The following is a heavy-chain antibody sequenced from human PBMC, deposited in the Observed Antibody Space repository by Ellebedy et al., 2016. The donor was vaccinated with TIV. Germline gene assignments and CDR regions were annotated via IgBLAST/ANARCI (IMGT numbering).Heavy chain of an antibody. CDR1: GGSISSYY. Sequence: SETLSLTCTVSGGSISSYYWSWIRQPPGKGLEWIGYIYYSGSTNYNPSLKSRVTISVDTSKNQFSLKLSSVTAADTAVYYCASHQPNGYDLGDYWGQGTLATVSS. J-gene: IGHJ4*02. D-gene: IGHD5-12*01. V-gene: IGHV4-59*01. CDR3: ASHQPNGYDLGDY. CDR2: IYYSGST.